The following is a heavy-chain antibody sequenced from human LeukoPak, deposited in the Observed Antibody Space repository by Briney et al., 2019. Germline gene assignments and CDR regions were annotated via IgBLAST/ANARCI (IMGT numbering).Heavy chain of an antibody. Sequence: GGSLRLSCAASGFSFSRYWMSWVRQAPGKGLEWVAAISYDGSKKHYADSVKGRFTISRDNSKNTLYLQMNSLRGEDTAVYYCATGFGGGNHWGQGTLVTVSS. CDR1: GFSFSRYW. J-gene: IGHJ5*02. CDR3: ATGFGGGNH. D-gene: IGHD3-16*01. V-gene: IGHV3-30*03. CDR2: ISYDGSKK.